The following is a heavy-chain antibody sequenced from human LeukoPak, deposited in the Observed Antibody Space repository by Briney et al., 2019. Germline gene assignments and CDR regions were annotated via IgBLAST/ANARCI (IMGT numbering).Heavy chain of an antibody. J-gene: IGHJ6*02. CDR2: INHSGST. CDR3: ARDFPDYGMDV. Sequence: PSETLSLTCAVYGGSFSGYYWSWIRQPPGKGLEWIGEINHSGSTNYNPSLKSRVTISVDTSKNQFSLKLSSVTAADTAVYYCARDFPDYGMDVWGQGTTVTVSS. V-gene: IGHV4-34*01. CDR1: GGSFSGYY.